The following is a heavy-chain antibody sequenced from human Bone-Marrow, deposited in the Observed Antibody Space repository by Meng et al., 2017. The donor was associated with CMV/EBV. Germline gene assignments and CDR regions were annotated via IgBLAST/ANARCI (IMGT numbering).Heavy chain of an antibody. CDR1: GFTFSSYE. Sequence: GGSLGLSCAASGFTFSSYEMNWVRQAPGKGLEWVSYISSSGSTIYYADSVKGRFTISRDNAKNSLYLQMNSLRAEDTAVYYCALIAYYDFWSGYDFDYWGQGTLVTVSS. CDR3: ALIAYYDFWSGYDFDY. V-gene: IGHV3-48*03. D-gene: IGHD3-3*01. J-gene: IGHJ4*02. CDR2: ISSSGSTI.